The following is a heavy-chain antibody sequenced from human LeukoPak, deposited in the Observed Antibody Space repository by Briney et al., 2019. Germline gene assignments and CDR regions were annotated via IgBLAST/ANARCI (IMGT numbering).Heavy chain of an antibody. CDR2: INGDGSET. D-gene: IGHD3-10*01. V-gene: IGHV3-7*01. J-gene: IGHJ3*02. Sequence: PGGSLRLSCVASGFTFSSNWMSWVRQAPGRGLEWVAKINGDGSETHHADSVRGRFTISRENAKNSLYLQMNSLRAGDTAVYYCARAFTMVRGVNDAFDIWGQGTLVTVSS. CDR1: GFTFSSNW. CDR3: ARAFTMVRGVNDAFDI.